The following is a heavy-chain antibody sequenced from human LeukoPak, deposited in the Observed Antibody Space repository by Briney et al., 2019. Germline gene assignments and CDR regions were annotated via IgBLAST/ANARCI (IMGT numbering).Heavy chain of an antibody. CDR1: GFTFSSYA. Sequence: GGSLRLSCAASGFTFSSYAMHWVRQAPGKGLEWVAVISYDGSNKYYADSVRGRFTISRDNSKNTLYLQMNSLRAEDTAVYYCARGVQLWPLFDYWGQGTLVTVSS. CDR3: ARGVQLWPLFDY. D-gene: IGHD5-18*01. V-gene: IGHV3-30*14. CDR2: ISYDGSNK. J-gene: IGHJ4*02.